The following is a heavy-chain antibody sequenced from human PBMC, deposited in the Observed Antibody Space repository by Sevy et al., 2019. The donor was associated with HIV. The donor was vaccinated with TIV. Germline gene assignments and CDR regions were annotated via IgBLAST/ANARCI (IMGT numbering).Heavy chain of an antibody. Sequence: SETLSLTCTVSGDSISNDYWRWIRQPPGKGLEWIGYIYYSGSTNYNPSLKSRVTISLDTSKNQFSVKLSSVTAADTAVYYCARGTFSYGYWREFDYWGQGTLVTVSS. CDR1: GDSISNDY. V-gene: IGHV4-59*01. CDR3: ARGTFSYGYWREFDY. D-gene: IGHD5-18*01. CDR2: IYYSGST. J-gene: IGHJ4*02.